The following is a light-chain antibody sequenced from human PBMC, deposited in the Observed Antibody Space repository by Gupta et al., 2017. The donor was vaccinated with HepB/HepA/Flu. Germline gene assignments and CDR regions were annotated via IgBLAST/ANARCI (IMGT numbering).Light chain of an antibody. V-gene: IGLV2-11*01. CDR3: CSSAGSDMLV. Sequence: SALTQACSVSVSPGQPVTISCTGTSSADGGYNYVSWYQQHPGKAPNLMIYDVTMRPSGVPDRVSGSKTGNTASLTIFGPDEEEEADKSCCSSAGSDMLVFGGGTKLNV. CDR1: SSADGGYNY. J-gene: IGLJ2*01. CDR2: DVT.